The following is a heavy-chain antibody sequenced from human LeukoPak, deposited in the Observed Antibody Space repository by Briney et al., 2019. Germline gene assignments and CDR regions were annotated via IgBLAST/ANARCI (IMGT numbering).Heavy chain of an antibody. CDR2: IYYSGST. J-gene: IGHJ3*02. Sequence: PSETLSLTCTVSGGSISSSSYYWGWIRQPPGKGLEWIVSIYYSGSTYYNPSLKSRVTISVDTSKNQFSLKLSSVTAADTAVYYCARPFYGDYVLDAFDIWGQGTMVTVSS. CDR1: GGSISSSSYY. CDR3: ARPFYGDYVLDAFDI. D-gene: IGHD4-17*01. V-gene: IGHV4-39*01.